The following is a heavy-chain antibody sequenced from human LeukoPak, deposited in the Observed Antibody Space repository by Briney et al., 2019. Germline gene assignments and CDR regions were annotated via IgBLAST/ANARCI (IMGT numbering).Heavy chain of an antibody. CDR3: ARDSGDDYGDY. CDR2: IYTSGST. D-gene: IGHD3-10*01. CDR1: GGSISSGSYY. J-gene: IGHJ4*02. V-gene: IGHV4-61*02. Sequence: SQTLSLTCTVSGGSISSGSYYWSWIRQPAGKGLEWIGRIYTSGSTNYNPSLKSRVTILVDTSKNQFSLKLSSVTAADTAVYYCARDSGDDYGDYWGQGTLVTVSS.